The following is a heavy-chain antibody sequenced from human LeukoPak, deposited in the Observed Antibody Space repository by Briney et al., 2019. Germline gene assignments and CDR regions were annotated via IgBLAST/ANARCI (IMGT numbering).Heavy chain of an antibody. CDR1: GGSISSSSYY. CDR3: ARIPAHSYYYYMDV. D-gene: IGHD1-14*01. CDR2: IYYSGST. J-gene: IGHJ6*03. Sequence: SETLSLTCTVSGGSISSSSYYWGWIRQPPGKGLEWIGYIYYSGSTNYNPSLKSRVTISVDTSKNQFSLKLSSVTAADTAVYYCARIPAHSYYYYMDVWGKGTTVTVSS. V-gene: IGHV4-61*05.